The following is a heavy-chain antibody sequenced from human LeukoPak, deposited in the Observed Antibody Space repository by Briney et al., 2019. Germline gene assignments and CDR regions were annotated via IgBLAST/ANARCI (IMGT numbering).Heavy chain of an antibody. V-gene: IGHV4-34*01. D-gene: IGHD4-17*01. Sequence: KPSETLSLTCAVYGGSFSGYYWSWIRQPPGKGREWLGEINHSGSTNYTPSLTSRVTISVDTSKNQFSLKLSTVTAADTAVYYCATPGEDYGDYVFDYWGQGTLVTVSS. J-gene: IGHJ4*02. CDR3: ATPGEDYGDYVFDY. CDR1: GGSFSGYY. CDR2: INHSGST.